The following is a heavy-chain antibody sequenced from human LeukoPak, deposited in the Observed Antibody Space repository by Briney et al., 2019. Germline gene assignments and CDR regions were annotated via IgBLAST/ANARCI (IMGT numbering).Heavy chain of an antibody. Sequence: QPGGSLRLSCAASGFTFSSYGMHWVRQAPGKGLEWVAVIWYDGSNKYYADSVKGRFTISRDKSKNTLYLQMNSLRAEDTAVYYCARDRYSSVVVPVIDYWGQGTLVTVSS. CDR2: IWYDGSNK. J-gene: IGHJ4*02. CDR3: ARDRYSSVVVPVIDY. D-gene: IGHD2-2*01. CDR1: GFTFSSYG. V-gene: IGHV3-33*01.